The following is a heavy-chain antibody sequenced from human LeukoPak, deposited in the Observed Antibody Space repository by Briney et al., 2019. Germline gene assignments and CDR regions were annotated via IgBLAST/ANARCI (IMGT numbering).Heavy chain of an antibody. CDR2: ISAYNGVT. D-gene: IGHD6-19*01. CDR1: GYTFNLYG. V-gene: IGHV1-18*01. J-gene: IGHJ4*02. CDR3: ARDGDGYSSGWPLF. Sequence: ASVTVSCKASGYTFNLYGITWVRQAPGQGLEWMGWISAYNGVTRYAQRLQDRVAMTTDTSTSTAYMELRSLTPDDTALYYCARDGDGYSSGWPLFWGQGTLVTVSS.